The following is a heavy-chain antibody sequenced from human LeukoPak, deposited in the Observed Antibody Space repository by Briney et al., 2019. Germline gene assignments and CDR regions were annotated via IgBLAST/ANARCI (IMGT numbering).Heavy chain of an antibody. J-gene: IGHJ4*02. CDR1: GFTFSSYW. V-gene: IGHV3-74*01. CDR2: INSDGSRT. D-gene: IGHD3-10*01. Sequence: GGSLRLSCVASGFTFSSYWMHWVRQAPGKGLVWVSRINSDGSRTSYADSVKGRFTISRDNAKNTLYPQMNSLRAEDTAVYYCARVGAHIGYYFDFWGQGTMVTVSS. CDR3: ARVGAHIGYYFDF.